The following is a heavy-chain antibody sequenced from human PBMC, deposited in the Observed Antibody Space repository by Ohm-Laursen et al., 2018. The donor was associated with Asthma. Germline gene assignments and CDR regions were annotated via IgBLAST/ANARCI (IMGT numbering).Heavy chain of an antibody. J-gene: IGHJ4*02. CDR1: GFTFSSYA. V-gene: IGHV3-30-3*01. CDR3: ARDLHPLWMAQLGGINY. D-gene: IGHD5-18*01. CDR2: ISYDGSNK. Sequence: RSLRLSCTASGFTFSSYAMHWVRQAPGKGLEWVAVISYDGSNKYYADSVKGRFTISRDNSKNTLYLQMNSLRAEDTAVYYCARDLHPLWMAQLGGINYWGQGTLVTVSS.